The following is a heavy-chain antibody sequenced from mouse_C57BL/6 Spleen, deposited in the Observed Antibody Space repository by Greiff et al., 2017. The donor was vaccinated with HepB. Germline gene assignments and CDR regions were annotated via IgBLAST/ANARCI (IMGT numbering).Heavy chain of an antibody. CDR3: ARSGGYFDV. J-gene: IGHJ1*03. V-gene: IGHV1-50*01. CDR2: IDPSDSYT. Sequence: QVQLQQPGAELVKPGASVKLSCKASGYTFTSYWMQWVIQRPGQGLEWIGEIDPSDSYTNYNQKFKGKATLTVDTSSSTAYMQLSSLTSEDSAVYYCARSGGYFDVWGTGTTVTVSS. CDR1: GYTFTSYW.